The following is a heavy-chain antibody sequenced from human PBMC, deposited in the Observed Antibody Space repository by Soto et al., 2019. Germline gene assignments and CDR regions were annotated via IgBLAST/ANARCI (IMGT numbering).Heavy chain of an antibody. J-gene: IGHJ6*02. CDR2: IYYSGST. CDR3: ARGIEGWYQGRYYCGMDV. CDR1: GGSVSSGGYY. V-gene: IGHV4-61*03. D-gene: IGHD6-19*01. Sequence: QVQLQESGPGLVKPSETLSLTCTVSGGSVSSGGYYWSWIRQPPGKGLEWIGYIYYSGSTNYNPSLKRRATISVDTYKNHFSLKLSAVTAADTAVYYCARGIEGWYQGRYYCGMDVVGHGTTVTVSS.